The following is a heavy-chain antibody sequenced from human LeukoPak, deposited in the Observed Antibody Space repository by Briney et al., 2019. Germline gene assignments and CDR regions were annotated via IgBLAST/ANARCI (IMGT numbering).Heavy chain of an antibody. Sequence: ASMKVSCKASGYTFTSYGISWVRQAPGQGLEWMGWTSAYNGNTNYAQKLQGRVTMTTDTSTSTAYMELRSLRSDDTAVYYCAASSIAALSSDYWGQGTLVTVSS. CDR1: GYTFTSYG. D-gene: IGHD6-6*01. CDR2: TSAYNGNT. V-gene: IGHV1-18*01. CDR3: AASSIAALSSDY. J-gene: IGHJ4*02.